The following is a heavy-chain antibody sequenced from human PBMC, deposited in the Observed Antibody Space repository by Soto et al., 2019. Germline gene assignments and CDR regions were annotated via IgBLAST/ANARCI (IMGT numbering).Heavy chain of an antibody. D-gene: IGHD5-18*01. Sequence: GGSLRLSCAASGFTFSSYGMHWVRQAPGKGLEWVAVISYDGSNKYYADSVKGRFTISRDNSKNTLYLQMNSLRAEDTAVYYCAKDRTSGTATFDYWGQXTLVTVS. CDR1: GFTFSSYG. V-gene: IGHV3-30*18. J-gene: IGHJ4*02. CDR2: ISYDGSNK. CDR3: AKDRTSGTATFDY.